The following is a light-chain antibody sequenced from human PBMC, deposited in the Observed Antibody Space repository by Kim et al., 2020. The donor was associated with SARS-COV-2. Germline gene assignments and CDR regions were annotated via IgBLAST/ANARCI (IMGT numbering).Light chain of an antibody. CDR2: AAS. CDR3: QTYNSAPHT. CDR1: QGISHF. Sequence: ASVGDRVTITCRASQGISHFLAWYQQKPGKVPRLLISAASTLQSGVPSRFSGSGSGTDFTLTISSLQPEDVANYYFQTYNSAPHTFGGGTKVDIK. J-gene: IGKJ4*01. V-gene: IGKV1-27*01.